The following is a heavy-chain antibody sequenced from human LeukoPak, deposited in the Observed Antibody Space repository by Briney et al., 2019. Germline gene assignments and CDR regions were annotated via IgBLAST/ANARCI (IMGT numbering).Heavy chain of an antibody. CDR3: ARWGAHFDY. CDR1: GGSISSYY. V-gene: IGHV4-59*01. CDR2: IYYSGST. D-gene: IGHD1-26*01. J-gene: IGHJ4*02. Sequence: SETLSLTCTVSGGSISSYYWSWLRQPPGKGLEWIGYIYYSGSTNYNPSLKSRVTTSVDTSKNQFSLKLSSVTAADTAVYYCARWGAHFDYWGQGTLVTVSS.